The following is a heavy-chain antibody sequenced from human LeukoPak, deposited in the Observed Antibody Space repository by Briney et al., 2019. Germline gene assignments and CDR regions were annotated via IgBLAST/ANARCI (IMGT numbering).Heavy chain of an antibody. D-gene: IGHD5-18*01. CDR3: ARDPSYGTSFDY. V-gene: IGHV1-69*04. CDR1: GGTFTSYV. CDR2: IIPILGIA. J-gene: IGHJ4*02. Sequence: ASVKVSCKASGGTFTSYVISWVRQAPGQGLEWMGRIIPILGIANYAQKFQGRVTITADKSTSTAYMELSSLRSEDTAVYYCARDPSYGTSFDYWGQGTLVTVSS.